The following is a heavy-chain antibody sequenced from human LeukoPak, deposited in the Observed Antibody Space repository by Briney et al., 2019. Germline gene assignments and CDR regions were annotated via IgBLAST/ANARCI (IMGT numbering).Heavy chain of an antibody. V-gene: IGHV1-8*01. D-gene: IGHD3-3*01. CDR2: MNPNSGNT. CDR3: ASNFWSDFFSYYYYGMDV. CDR1: GYTFTSYD. Sequence: ASVTVSCKASGYTFTSYDINWVRQATGQGLEWMGWMNPNSGNTGYAQKFQGRVTMTRNTSISTAYMELSSLRSEDTAVYYCASNFWSDFFSYYYYGMDVWGQGTTVTVSS. J-gene: IGHJ6*02.